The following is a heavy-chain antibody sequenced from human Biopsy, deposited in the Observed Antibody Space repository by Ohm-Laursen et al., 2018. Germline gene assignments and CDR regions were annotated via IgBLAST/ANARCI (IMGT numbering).Heavy chain of an antibody. CDR3: VAYPSSGFFENNDDFAMDA. D-gene: IGHD6-19*01. J-gene: IGHJ6*02. Sequence: SVKVSCKASGGAFTNYAINWVRQAPGHGLEWMGGIITVSETAGYAERFQGRVTITADVTTTTAYMDLSGLRSEDTAVYYCVAYPSSGFFENNDDFAMDAWGQGTTVIVSS. V-gene: IGHV1-69*13. CDR2: IITVSETA. CDR1: GGAFTNYA.